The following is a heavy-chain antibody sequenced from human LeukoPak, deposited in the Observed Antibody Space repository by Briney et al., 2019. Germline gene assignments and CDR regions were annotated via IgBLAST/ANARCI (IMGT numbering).Heavy chain of an antibody. CDR2: ISAYNGNT. J-gene: IGHJ5*02. CDR3: ARRDYDILTNEFDP. Sequence: ASVKVSCKASGYTFTSYGISWVRQASGQGLEWMGWISAYNGNTNYAQKLQGRVTMTTDTSTSTAYMELRSLRSDDTAVYYCARRDYDILTNEFDPWGQGTLVTVSS. V-gene: IGHV1-18*01. D-gene: IGHD3-9*01. CDR1: GYTFTSYG.